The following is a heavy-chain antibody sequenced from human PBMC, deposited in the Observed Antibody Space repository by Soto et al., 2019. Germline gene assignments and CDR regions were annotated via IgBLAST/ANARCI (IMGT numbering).Heavy chain of an antibody. V-gene: IGHV4-59*12. J-gene: IGHJ6*02. CDR3: ARDSLVRNYYYYYGMDV. CDR2: IYHSGST. CDR1: GGSISSYY. D-gene: IGHD3-10*02. Sequence: SETLSLTCTVSGGSISSYYWSWIRQPPGKGLEWIGYIYHSGSTYYNPSLKSRVTISVDTSKNQFSLKLSSVTAADTAVYYCARDSLVRNYYYYYGMDVWGQGTTVTVSS.